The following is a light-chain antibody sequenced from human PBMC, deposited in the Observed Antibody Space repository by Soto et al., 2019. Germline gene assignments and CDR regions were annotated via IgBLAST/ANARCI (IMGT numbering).Light chain of an antibody. CDR2: GAS. Sequence: EIVLTQSPGTLSLSPGERATLSCRASQSVSSSYLAWYQQKPGQAPRLLIYGASSRATGIPDRFSGSGSGTDFTLTISRLDPEDFAVYYCQHYGSSHRYTFGQGTKLEIK. V-gene: IGKV3-20*01. J-gene: IGKJ2*01. CDR3: QHYGSSHRYT. CDR1: QSVSSSY.